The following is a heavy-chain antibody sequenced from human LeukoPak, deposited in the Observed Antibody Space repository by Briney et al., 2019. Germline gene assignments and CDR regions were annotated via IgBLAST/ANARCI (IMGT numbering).Heavy chain of an antibody. CDR3: ANHLACGSTSCPPFDY. Sequence: GGSLRLSCAASGLIFSGYGMHWVRQAPGKGLEWVAFIRYDGSNKYYADSVKGRFTISRDNAKNSLYPQMNSLRAEDTAVYYCANHLACGSTSCPPFDYWGQGTLVTVSS. D-gene: IGHD2-2*01. J-gene: IGHJ4*02. CDR1: GLIFSGYG. CDR2: IRYDGSNK. V-gene: IGHV3-30*02.